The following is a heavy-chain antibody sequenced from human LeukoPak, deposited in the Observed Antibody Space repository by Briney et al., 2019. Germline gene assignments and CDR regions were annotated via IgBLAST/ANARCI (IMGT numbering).Heavy chain of an antibody. D-gene: IGHD1-26*01. J-gene: IGHJ4*02. V-gene: IGHV1-69*05. CDR1: GGTFSSYA. Sequence: GSSVKVSCKASGGTFSSYAISWVRQAPGQGLEWMGGIIPIFGTANYAQKLQGRVTMTTDTSTSTAYMELRSLRSDDTAVYYCARTVGATAPPRYYFDYWGQGTLVTVSS. CDR3: ARTVGATAPPRYYFDY. CDR2: IIPIFGTA.